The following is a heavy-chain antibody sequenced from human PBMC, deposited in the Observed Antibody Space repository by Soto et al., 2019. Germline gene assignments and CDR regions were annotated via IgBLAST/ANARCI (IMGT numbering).Heavy chain of an antibody. V-gene: IGHV4-34*01. CDR3: ARARYDILTGYYTKARTEYFQH. CDR1: GGSFSGYY. CDR2: INHSGST. J-gene: IGHJ1*01. D-gene: IGHD3-9*01. Sequence: PSETLSLTCAVYGGSFSGYYWSWIRQPPGKGLEWIGEINHSGSTNYNPSLKSRVTISVDTSKNQFSLKLSSVTAADTAVYYCARARYDILTGYYTKARTEYFQHWGQGTLVTVS.